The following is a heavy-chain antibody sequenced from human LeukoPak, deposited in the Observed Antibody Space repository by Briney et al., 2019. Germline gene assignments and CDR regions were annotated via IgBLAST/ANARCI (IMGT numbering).Heavy chain of an antibody. Sequence: GGSLRLSCVASGFTFSSSSMTWVRQAPGKGLEWVSSMSPGSDYIYYADSMKGRFTISRDNPKNSLYLQMDGLRAEDTAVYYCASGGDFDYWGQGTLVTVSS. J-gene: IGHJ4*02. CDR1: GFTFSSSS. D-gene: IGHD4-17*01. CDR3: ASGGDFDY. V-gene: IGHV3-21*01. CDR2: MSPGSDYI.